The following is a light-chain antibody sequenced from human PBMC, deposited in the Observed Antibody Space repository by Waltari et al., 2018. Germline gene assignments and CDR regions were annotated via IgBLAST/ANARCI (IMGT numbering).Light chain of an antibody. CDR1: SSDVGGYNY. V-gene: IGLV2-14*01. Sequence: QSALTQPASVSGSPGQSITISCTGTSSDVGGYNYVSWYQQPPGKAPKLMIYEVSNRPSGVSNRFSGSKSVNTSSLTISGLQAEDEADYYCSSYTSSSTLDVVFGGGTKLTVL. J-gene: IGLJ2*01. CDR2: EVS. CDR3: SSYTSSSTLDVV.